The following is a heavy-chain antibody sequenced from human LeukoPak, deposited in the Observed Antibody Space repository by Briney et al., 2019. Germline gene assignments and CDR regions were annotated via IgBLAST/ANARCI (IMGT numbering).Heavy chain of an antibody. Sequence: PSETLSLTCAVYGGSFSGYYWSWIRQPPVKGLEWIGEINHSGSTNYNPSLKSRVTISVDTSKNQFSLKLSSVTAADTAVYYCARRLWEQLLVAWGQGTLVTVSS. D-gene: IGHD6-13*01. J-gene: IGHJ4*02. CDR1: GGSFSGYY. CDR2: INHSGST. V-gene: IGHV4-34*01. CDR3: ARRLWEQLLVA.